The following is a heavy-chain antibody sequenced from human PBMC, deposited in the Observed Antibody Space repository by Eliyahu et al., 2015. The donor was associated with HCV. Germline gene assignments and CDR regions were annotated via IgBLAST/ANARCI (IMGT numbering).Heavy chain of an antibody. CDR2: IIPIFGTA. CDR3: AREEKAAAAYWYFDL. CDR1: GGTFSSYA. V-gene: IGHV1-69*01. Sequence: EVKKPGSSVKVSCKASGGTFSSYAISWVRQAPGQGLEWMGGIIPIFGTANYAQKFQGRVTITADESTSTAYMELSSLRSEDTAVYYCAREEKAAAAYWYFDLWGRGTLVTVSS. D-gene: IGHD6-13*01. J-gene: IGHJ2*01.